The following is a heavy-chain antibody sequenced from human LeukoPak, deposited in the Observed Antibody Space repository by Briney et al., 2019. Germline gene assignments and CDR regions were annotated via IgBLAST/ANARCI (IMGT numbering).Heavy chain of an antibody. CDR2: ISYSGDT. J-gene: IGHJ1*01. Sequence: PSETLSLTCTVSGGSVGSNYWSWVRQPPGKGLEWIGYISYSGDTKYNPSLKSRLSMSVDTSKNQCSLMLTSVTAADTAVYYCARGSGWYPHWGQGTLVTVSS. V-gene: IGHV4-59*02. D-gene: IGHD6-19*01. CDR1: GGSVGSNY. CDR3: ARGSGWYPH.